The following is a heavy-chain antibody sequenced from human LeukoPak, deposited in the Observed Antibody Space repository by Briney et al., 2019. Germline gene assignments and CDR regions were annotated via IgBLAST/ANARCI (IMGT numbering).Heavy chain of an antibody. D-gene: IGHD3-10*01. J-gene: IGHJ5*02. CDR3: ARRGLLWFGQPRRNHNWFDP. V-gene: IGHV4-34*01. CDR1: GGSFSGFY. CDR2: INHSGST. Sequence: PSETLSLTCAVYGGSFSGFYWNWIRQSPGKGLEWIGEINHSGSTNYNPSLKSRVTISVDTSKNQFSLKLSSVTAADTAVYYCARRGLLWFGQPRRNHNWFDPWGQGTLVTVSS.